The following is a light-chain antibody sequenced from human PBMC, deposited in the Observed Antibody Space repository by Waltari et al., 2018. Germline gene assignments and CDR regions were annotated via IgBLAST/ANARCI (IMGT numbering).Light chain of an antibody. CDR2: GAS. V-gene: IGKV3-15*01. CDR3: QQYYNWPRT. J-gene: IGKJ1*01. Sequence: EIVMTQSPVTLSVSPGERATLSCRASQSVSSNLAWDQEKPGQAPRLLIYGASTRATGIPARFRGSGSGTEFTLTISSLQSEDFAVYYCQQYYNWPRTFGQGTKVEIK. CDR1: QSVSSN.